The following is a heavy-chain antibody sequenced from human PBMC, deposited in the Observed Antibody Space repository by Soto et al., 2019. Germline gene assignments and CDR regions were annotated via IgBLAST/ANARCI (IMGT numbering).Heavy chain of an antibody. D-gene: IGHD3-3*01. Sequence: ASVKVSCKASGYTFTSYAMHWVRQAPGQRLEWMGWINAGNGNTKYSQKFQGRVTITRDTSASTAYMELSSLRSEDTAVYYCARANYDFWSGYYPPFDYWGQGTLVTVSS. CDR2: INAGNGNT. CDR3: ARANYDFWSGYYPPFDY. CDR1: GYTFTSYA. J-gene: IGHJ4*02. V-gene: IGHV1-3*01.